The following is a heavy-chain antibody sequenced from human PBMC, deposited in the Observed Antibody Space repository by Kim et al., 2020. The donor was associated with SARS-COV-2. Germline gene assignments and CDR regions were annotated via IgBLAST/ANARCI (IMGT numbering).Heavy chain of an antibody. V-gene: IGHV4-39*01. D-gene: IGHD3-10*01. CDR2: IYYSGST. J-gene: IGHJ5*02. Sequence: SETLSLTCTVSGGSISSSSYYWGWIRQPPGKGLEWIGSIYYSGSTYYNPSLKSRVTISVDTSKNQFSLKLSSVTAADTAVYYCARHTTVRGINWFDPWGQGTLVTVSS. CDR1: GGSISSSSYY. CDR3: ARHTTVRGINWFDP.